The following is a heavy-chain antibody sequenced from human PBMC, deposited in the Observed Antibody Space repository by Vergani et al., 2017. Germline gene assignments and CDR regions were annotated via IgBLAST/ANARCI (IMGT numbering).Heavy chain of an antibody. CDR1: GFTFGYYA. CDR3: AKRTFDY. J-gene: IGHJ4*02. V-gene: IGHV3-23*04. CDR2: ISGSGGST. Sequence: EVQLVESGGDLVQPGRSLRLSCTASGFTFGYYAMDWFRQAPGQGLEWVSAISGSGGSTYYADSVKGRFTISRDNSKNTLYLQMNSLRAEDTAVYYCAKRTFDYWGQGTLVTVSS.